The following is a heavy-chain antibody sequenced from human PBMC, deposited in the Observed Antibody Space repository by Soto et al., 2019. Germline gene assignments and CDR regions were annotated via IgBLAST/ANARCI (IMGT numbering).Heavy chain of an antibody. CDR3: ARWSYLDY. D-gene: IGHD3-3*01. Sequence: PGGSLRLSCAGSGFSFGRYALSWVRRAPGKGLEWVSTISGSDGKTFYGDSVKGRFSISRDTSQSTLYLQMNSLRADDTAMYYCARWSYLDYWGQGT. J-gene: IGHJ4*02. CDR2: ISGSDGKT. V-gene: IGHV3-23*01. CDR1: GFSFGRYA.